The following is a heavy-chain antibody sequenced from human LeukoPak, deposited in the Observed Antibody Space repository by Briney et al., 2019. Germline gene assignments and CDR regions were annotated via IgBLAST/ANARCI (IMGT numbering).Heavy chain of an antibody. J-gene: IGHJ4*02. CDR1: GFISGDHW. CDR3: ARGRGWVFDY. CDR2: IKQDGSET. D-gene: IGHD6-19*01. Sequence: GRFLIPSCAASGFISGDHWMSWCRLPARGRMEWVAHIKQDGSETYYVDCVKGRLTLPRANAKTALLLQMHSLRVEDTAVYYCARGRGWVFDYWGQGPLVTVSS. V-gene: IGHV3-7*04.